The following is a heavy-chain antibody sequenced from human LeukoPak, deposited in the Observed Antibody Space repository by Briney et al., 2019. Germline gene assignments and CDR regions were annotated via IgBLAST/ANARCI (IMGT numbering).Heavy chain of an antibody. CDR2: IFYSGST. J-gene: IGHJ3*02. CDR1: GGSISRDY. Sequence: SETLSLTCTVSGGSISRDYWSWIRQSPGKGLEWIGYIFYSGSTNYNPSLKSRVTISVDKSKNQFSLKLSSVTAADTAVYYCEAAAGTPYDAFDIWGQGTMVTVSS. D-gene: IGHD6-13*01. CDR3: EAAAGTPYDAFDI. V-gene: IGHV4-59*12.